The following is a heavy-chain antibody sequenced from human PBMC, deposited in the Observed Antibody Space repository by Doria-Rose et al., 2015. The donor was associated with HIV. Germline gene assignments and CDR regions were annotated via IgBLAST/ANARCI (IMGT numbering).Heavy chain of an antibody. CDR3: AKMGLYGGFDT. Sequence: WVRQTPEKSLEWIGEVYHTGNTNYHPSLKSRVTISVDKSKTSFSLKLTSVTAADTAVYYYAKMGLYGGFDTWGGGTMVTVSS. V-gene: IGHV4-4*02. D-gene: IGHD4-17*01. CDR2: VYHTGNT. J-gene: IGHJ3*02.